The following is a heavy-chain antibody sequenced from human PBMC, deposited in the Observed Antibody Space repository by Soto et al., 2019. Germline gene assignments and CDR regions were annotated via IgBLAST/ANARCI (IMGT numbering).Heavy chain of an antibody. D-gene: IGHD3-22*01. J-gene: IGHJ3*02. V-gene: IGHV3-7*01. CDR2: IKQDGSEK. CDR1: GFTFSSLW. CDR3: AEYYYDSSGYYHDAFDI. Sequence: TGGSLRLSCAASGFTFSSLWMSWVRQAPGKGLEWVANIKQDGSEKYYVDSVKGRFTISRDNAKNSLYLQMNSLRAEDTAVYYCAEYYYDSSGYYHDAFDIWGQGTMVTVSS.